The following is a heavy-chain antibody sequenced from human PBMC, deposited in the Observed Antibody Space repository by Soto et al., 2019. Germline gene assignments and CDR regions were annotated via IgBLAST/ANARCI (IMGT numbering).Heavy chain of an antibody. CDR3: ARDLATS. CDR2: ISYDGSNK. V-gene: IGHV3-30-3*01. CDR1: GFTFSSYA. Sequence: QVQLVGSGGGVVQPGRSLRLSCAASGFTFSSYAMHWVRQAPGKGLEWVAVISYDGSNKYYADSVKGRFTISRDNSKNTLYLQMNSLRAEDTAVYYCARDLATSWGQGTLVTVSS. J-gene: IGHJ4*02.